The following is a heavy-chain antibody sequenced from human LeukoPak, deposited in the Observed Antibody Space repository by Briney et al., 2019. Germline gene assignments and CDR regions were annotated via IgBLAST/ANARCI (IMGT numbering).Heavy chain of an antibody. J-gene: IGHJ4*02. CDR3: AAGTAADY. Sequence: GGSLRLSCVVSGIPFSDFYMNWIRQAPGKGLEWISYISSSSSYTDYAESVKGRFTISRDNAKSALYLEMNDLRVEDTAVYYCAAGTAADYWGQGTLVIVSS. CDR2: ISSSSSYT. CDR1: GIPFSDFY. D-gene: IGHD6-13*01. V-gene: IGHV3-11*03.